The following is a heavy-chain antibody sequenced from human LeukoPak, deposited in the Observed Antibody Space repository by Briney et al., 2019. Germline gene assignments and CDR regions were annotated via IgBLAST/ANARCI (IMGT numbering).Heavy chain of an antibody. J-gene: IGHJ4*02. CDR1: GYSISSGYY. CDR2: IYHSGST. Sequence: SETLSLTCTVSGYSISSGYYWGWIRQPPGKGLEWIGSIYHSGSTYYNPSLESRVTISVDTSKNQFSLKLSSVTAADTAVYYCARATPPDTAMNDPYFDYRGQGTLVTVSS. D-gene: IGHD5-18*01. CDR3: ARATPPDTAMNDPYFDY. V-gene: IGHV4-38-2*02.